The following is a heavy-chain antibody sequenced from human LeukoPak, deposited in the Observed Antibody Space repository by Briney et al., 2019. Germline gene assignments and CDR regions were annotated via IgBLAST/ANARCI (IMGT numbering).Heavy chain of an antibody. CDR3: ARGYSIDY. J-gene: IGHJ4*02. CDR2: FSYGGST. D-gene: IGHD1-26*01. V-gene: IGHV4-39*07. Sequence: SETLSLTCTVSGGSISTSTYYWGWIRQPPGKGLEWIGSFSYGGSTYYNPSLNSRVTISADTSKNQFSLKLSSVTAADTAVYYCARGYSIDYWGQGTLVTVSS. CDR1: GGSISTSTYY.